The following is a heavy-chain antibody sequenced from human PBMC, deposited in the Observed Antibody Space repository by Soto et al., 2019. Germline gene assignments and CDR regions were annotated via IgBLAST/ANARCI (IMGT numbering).Heavy chain of an antibody. CDR2: INPNSGGT. Sequence: GASVKVSCKASGYTFTGYYMHWVRQAPGQGLEWMGWINPNSGGTNYAQKFQGWVTMTRDTSISTAYMELSRLRSDDTAVYYCARDFTYYDFRSAYGGGYYYGMDVWGQGT. D-gene: IGHD3-3*01. J-gene: IGHJ6*02. CDR3: ARDFTYYDFRSAYGGGYYYGMDV. V-gene: IGHV1-2*04. CDR1: GYTFTGYY.